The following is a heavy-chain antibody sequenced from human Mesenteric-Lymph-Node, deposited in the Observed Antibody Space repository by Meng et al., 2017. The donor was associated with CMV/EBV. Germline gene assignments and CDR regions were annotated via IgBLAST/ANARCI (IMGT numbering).Heavy chain of an antibody. CDR1: VFTFNNYA. CDR3: AKASGGYTFDY. Sequence: CPTSVFTFNNYAMNWVRQAPGKGLEWVSSITDNGCSAFYTDSVKGRFTISRDNSKNTLYLQMSSLRAEDTAVYYCAKASGGYTFDYWGQGTLVTVSS. D-gene: IGHD3-22*01. CDR2: ITDNGCSA. V-gene: IGHV3-23*01. J-gene: IGHJ4*02.